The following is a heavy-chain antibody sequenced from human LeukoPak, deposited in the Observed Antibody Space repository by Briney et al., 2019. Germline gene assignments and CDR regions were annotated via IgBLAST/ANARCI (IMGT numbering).Heavy chain of an antibody. D-gene: IGHD1-26*01. CDR2: MNPNSGNT. V-gene: IGHV1-8*01. CDR3: ARTLSGWELLGGDAFDI. Sequence: ASVKVSCKASGYTFTSYDINWVRQATGQGLEWMGWMNPNSGNTGYAQKFQGRVTMTRNTSIGTAYMELSSLRSEDTAVYYCARTLSGWELLGGDAFDIWGQGTMVTVSS. J-gene: IGHJ3*02. CDR1: GYTFTSYD.